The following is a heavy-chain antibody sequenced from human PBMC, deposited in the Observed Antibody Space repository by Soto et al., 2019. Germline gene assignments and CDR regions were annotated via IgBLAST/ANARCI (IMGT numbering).Heavy chain of an antibody. CDR2: IYYSGST. CDR1: GGSLSSYY. CDR3: AREHRDYDILTGYYFMIDN. Sequence: PSGTVSLTSTVSGGSLSSYYGSWIRPPPGKGLEWLGYIYYSGSTNYNPSLKSRVTISVDTSKNRFSLKLSSVTAAETAVYYCAREHRDYDILTGYYFMIDNWGQGTLVT. J-gene: IGHJ4*02. D-gene: IGHD3-9*01. V-gene: IGHV4-59*01.